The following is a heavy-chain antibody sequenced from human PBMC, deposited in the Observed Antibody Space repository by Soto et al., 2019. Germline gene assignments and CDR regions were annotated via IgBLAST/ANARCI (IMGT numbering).Heavy chain of an antibody. CDR3: ARLATLTPSFYFDY. J-gene: IGHJ4*02. V-gene: IGHV1-46*04. CDR1: GYTFTSYY. CDR2: INPSDGDS. Sequence: QVQLVQSGAEVKKPGASVTVSCKASGYTFTSYYMHWVRQAPGQGLEWMANINPSDGDSKYAPNLQGRVTMTWDTSTSTVYMELSSLRSEDTAVYYCARLATLTPSFYFDYWGQGTLVTVSS.